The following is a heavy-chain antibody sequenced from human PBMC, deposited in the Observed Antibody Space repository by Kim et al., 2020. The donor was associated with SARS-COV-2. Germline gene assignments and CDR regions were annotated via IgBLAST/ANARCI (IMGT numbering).Heavy chain of an antibody. D-gene: IGHD6-13*01. J-gene: IGHJ5*02. CDR1: GYSSTSYW. Sequence: GESLKISCKGSGYSSTSYWIGWVRQMPGKGLEWMGIIYPGDSDTRYSPSFQGQVTITADKSISTAYLQWSSLKASDTAMYYCARQGWNAAASTGWFDPWGQGTLVTVSS. CDR3: ARQGWNAAASTGWFDP. CDR2: IYPGDSDT. V-gene: IGHV5-51*01.